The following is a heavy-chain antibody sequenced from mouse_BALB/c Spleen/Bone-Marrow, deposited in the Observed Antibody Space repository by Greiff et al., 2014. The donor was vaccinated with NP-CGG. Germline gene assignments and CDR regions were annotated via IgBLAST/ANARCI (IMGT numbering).Heavy chain of an antibody. Sequence: QVQLQQPGPELVRPGVSVKISCKGSGYTFTDYAMHWVKQSHAKSLEWIGVISTYSGNTNYNQKFKGKATMTVDKSSSTAYMELARLTSEDSAIYYCARYSYGSSYYAMDYWGQGTSVTVSS. CDR1: GYTFTDYA. CDR2: ISTYSGNT. CDR3: ARYSYGSSYYAMDY. J-gene: IGHJ4*01. D-gene: IGHD1-1*01. V-gene: IGHV1-67*01.